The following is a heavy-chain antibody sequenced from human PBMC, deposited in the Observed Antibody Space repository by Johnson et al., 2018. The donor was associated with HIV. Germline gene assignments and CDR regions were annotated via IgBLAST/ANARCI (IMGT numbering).Heavy chain of an antibody. CDR1: GFIFSSYA. CDR3: ARGGAYCGGDCNAFDI. V-gene: IGHV3-30*04. Sequence: VQLVETGGGLIQPGGSLRLSCAASGFIFSSYAVHWVRQAPGKGLEWVAVISDDGTNKFYADSVKGRFTISRDNAKNSLYLQMNSLRAEDTAVYYCARGGAYCGGDCNAFDIWGQGTMVTVSS. CDR2: ISDDGTNK. D-gene: IGHD2-21*02. J-gene: IGHJ3*02.